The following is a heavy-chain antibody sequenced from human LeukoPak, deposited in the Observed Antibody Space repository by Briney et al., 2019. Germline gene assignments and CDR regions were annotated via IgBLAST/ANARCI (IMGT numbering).Heavy chain of an antibody. V-gene: IGHV3-48*04. Sequence: GGSLRLSCAASGFTFSSYSMNWVRQAPGKGLEWVSYISSSSSTIYYADSVKGRFTISRDNAKNSLYLQMNSLRAEDTAVYYCARDQGDGGNLFDYWGQGTLVTVSS. D-gene: IGHD4-23*01. CDR3: ARDQGDGGNLFDY. J-gene: IGHJ4*02. CDR2: ISSSSSTI. CDR1: GFTFSSYS.